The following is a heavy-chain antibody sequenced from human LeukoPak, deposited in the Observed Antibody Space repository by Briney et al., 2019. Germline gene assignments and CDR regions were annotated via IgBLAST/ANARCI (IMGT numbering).Heavy chain of an antibody. CDR3: ARADHYGSGSYYLFDY. Sequence: GGSLRLCCAASGFTFSSYWMSWVRQAPGKGLEWVANIKQDGSEKYYVDSVKGRFTISRDNAKNSLYLQMNSLRAEDTAVYYCARADHYGSGSYYLFDYWGQGTLVTVSS. J-gene: IGHJ4*02. D-gene: IGHD3-10*01. V-gene: IGHV3-7*01. CDR2: IKQDGSEK. CDR1: GFTFSSYW.